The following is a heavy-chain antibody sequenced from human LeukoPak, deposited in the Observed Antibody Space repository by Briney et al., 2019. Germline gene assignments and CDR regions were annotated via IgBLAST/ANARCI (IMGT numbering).Heavy chain of an antibody. J-gene: IGHJ5*02. CDR3: AKETTFAVGPTNWFDP. Sequence: PGGSLRLSCAASGFTFSSYAMSWVRQAPGKGLEWVSAISGSGGSTCYADSVKGRFTISRDNSKSTLYLQMNSLGAEDTAIYYCAKETTFAVGPTNWFDPWGQGTLVTVSS. CDR1: GFTFSSYA. CDR2: ISGSGGST. V-gene: IGHV3-23*01. D-gene: IGHD3-3*01.